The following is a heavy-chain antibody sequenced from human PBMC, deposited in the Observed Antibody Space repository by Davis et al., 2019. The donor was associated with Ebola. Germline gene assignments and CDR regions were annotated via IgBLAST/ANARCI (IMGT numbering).Heavy chain of an antibody. CDR2: ISSRSSYI. D-gene: IGHD3-16*02. CDR1: GFTFSNYA. Sequence: GESLKISCAASGFTFSNYAMNWVRQAPGKGLEWVSSISSRSSYIYYADSVKGRFTISRDNAKNSLYLQMNSLRAEDTAVYYCARTSYDYIWGSYRNGEHLDYWGQGTLVTVSS. CDR3: ARTSYDYIWGSYRNGEHLDY. V-gene: IGHV3-21*01. J-gene: IGHJ4*02.